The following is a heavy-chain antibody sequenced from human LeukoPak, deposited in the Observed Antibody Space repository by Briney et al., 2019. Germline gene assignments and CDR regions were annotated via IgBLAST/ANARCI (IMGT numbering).Heavy chain of an antibody. V-gene: IGHV3-23*01. J-gene: IGHJ4*02. CDR2: IGGSGGST. Sequence: GGSLRLSCAASGFTFSSYAMSWVRQAPGKGLEWVAAIGGSGGSTYYADSVKGRFTISRDNSKNTLYLQMNSLRAEDTAVYYCAKDKAVTTKPYYFDYWGQGTLVTVSS. CDR1: GFTFSSYA. D-gene: IGHD4-17*01. CDR3: AKDKAVTTKPYYFDY.